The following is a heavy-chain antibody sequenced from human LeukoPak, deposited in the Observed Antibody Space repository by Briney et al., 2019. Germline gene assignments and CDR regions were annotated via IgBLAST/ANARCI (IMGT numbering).Heavy chain of an antibody. J-gene: IGHJ4*02. V-gene: IGHV4-39*07. CDR3: ARDHPRYGDYFDY. D-gene: IGHD4-17*01. CDR2: IYYSGST. CDR1: GGSISSSSYY. Sequence: SETLSLTCTVSGGSISSSSYYCGRIRQPPGKGLEWIGSIYYSGSTYYNPSLKSRVTISVDTSKNQFSLKLSSVTAADTAVYYCARDHPRYGDYFDYWGQGTLVTVSS.